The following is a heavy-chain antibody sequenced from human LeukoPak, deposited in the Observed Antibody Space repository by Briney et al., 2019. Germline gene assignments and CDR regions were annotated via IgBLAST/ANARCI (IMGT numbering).Heavy chain of an antibody. CDR2: IYTSGST. CDR3: ARGVRRSSSFRGNWFDP. Sequence: ASETLSLTCTVSGGSISSYYWSWIRQPAGKGLEWIGRIYTSGSTNYNPSLKSRVTISVDTSKNQFSLKLSSVTAADTAVYYCARGVRRSSSFRGNWFDPWGQGTLVTVSS. V-gene: IGHV4-4*07. CDR1: GGSISSYY. D-gene: IGHD6-6*01. J-gene: IGHJ5*02.